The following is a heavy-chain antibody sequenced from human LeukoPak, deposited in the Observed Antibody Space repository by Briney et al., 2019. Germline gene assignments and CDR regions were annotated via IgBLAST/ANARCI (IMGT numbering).Heavy chain of an antibody. CDR2: IYYSGST. V-gene: IGHV4-39*01. Sequence: SETLSLTCTVSGGSISSSSYYWGWIRQPPGKGLEWIGSIYYSGSTYYNPSLKSRVTISVDTSKNQFSLKLSSVTAADTAVYYCARQSIAVAGTLDYWYFDLWGRGTLVTVSS. CDR1: GGSISSSSYY. CDR3: ARQSIAVAGTLDYWYFDL. D-gene: IGHD6-19*01. J-gene: IGHJ2*01.